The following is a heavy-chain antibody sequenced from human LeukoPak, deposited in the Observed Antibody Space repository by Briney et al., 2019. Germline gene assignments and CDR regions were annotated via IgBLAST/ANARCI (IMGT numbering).Heavy chain of an antibody. CDR2: IIPIFGTA. CDR3: ARDLGWLGSSSDWYFDL. V-gene: IGHV1-69*05. CDR1: GGTFSSYA. J-gene: IGHJ2*01. D-gene: IGHD6-13*01. Sequence: GASVKVSCKASGGTFSSYAISWVRQAPGQGLEWMGGIIPIFGTANYAQKFQGRVTITTDESTSTAYMELSSLRSEDTAVYYCARDLGWLGSSSDWYFDLWGRGTLVTVSS.